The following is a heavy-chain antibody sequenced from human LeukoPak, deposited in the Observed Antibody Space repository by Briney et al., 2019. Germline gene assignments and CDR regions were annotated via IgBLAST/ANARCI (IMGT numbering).Heavy chain of an antibody. CDR1: GFTFSAYA. CDR2: ISGGGNT. V-gene: IGHV3-53*01. Sequence: PGGSLRLSCEASGFTFSAYAMTWVRQAPGKGLEWVSVISGGGNTYYADSVKGRFTISRDNSKNTLYLQMNSLRAEDTAVYYCARDRYGSGSKFGVWGQGTLVTVSS. D-gene: IGHD3-10*01. CDR3: ARDRYGSGSKFGV. J-gene: IGHJ4*02.